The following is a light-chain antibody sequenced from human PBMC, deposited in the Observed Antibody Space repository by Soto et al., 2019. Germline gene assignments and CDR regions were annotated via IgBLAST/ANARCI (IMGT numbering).Light chain of an antibody. V-gene: IGKV3-20*01. J-gene: IGKJ1*01. CDR3: QQYGRSPPSWT. CDR1: QSVSSSD. Sequence: EIVLTQSPVTLSVSPGERVTLSCRASQSVSSSDLAWYQQKPGQAPRLLIYGASRRATGIPDRFSGSGSGTDFTLTISRLEPEDFAVYYCQQYGRSPPSWTFGQGTKVEIK. CDR2: GAS.